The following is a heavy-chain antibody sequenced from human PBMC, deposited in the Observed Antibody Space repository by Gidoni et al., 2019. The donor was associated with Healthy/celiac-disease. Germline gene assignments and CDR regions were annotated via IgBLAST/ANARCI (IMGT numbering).Heavy chain of an antibody. Sequence: QVQLVQSGAEVKKPGASVKVSCKASGYTFTSYAMHRVRQAPGQRLEWMGWINAGNGNTKYSQKFQGRVTITRDTSASTAYMELSSLRSEDTAVYYCARDKLELHPLDYWGQGTLVTVSS. CDR2: INAGNGNT. CDR1: GYTFTSYA. V-gene: IGHV1-3*01. J-gene: IGHJ4*02. D-gene: IGHD1-7*01. CDR3: ARDKLELHPLDY.